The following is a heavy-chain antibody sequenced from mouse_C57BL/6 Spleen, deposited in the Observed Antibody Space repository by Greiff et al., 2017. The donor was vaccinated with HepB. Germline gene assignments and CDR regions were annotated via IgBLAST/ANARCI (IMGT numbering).Heavy chain of an antibody. CDR3: ARSGGGSSLWYFDV. V-gene: IGHV1-64*01. CDR1: GYTFTSYW. D-gene: IGHD1-1*01. Sequence: VQLQQPGAELVKPGASVKLSCKASGYTFTSYWMHWVKQRPGQGLEWIGMIHPNSGSTNYNEKFKSKATLTVDKSSSTAYMQLSSLTSEDSAVYYCARSGGGSSLWYFDVWGTGTTVTVSS. J-gene: IGHJ1*03. CDR2: IHPNSGST.